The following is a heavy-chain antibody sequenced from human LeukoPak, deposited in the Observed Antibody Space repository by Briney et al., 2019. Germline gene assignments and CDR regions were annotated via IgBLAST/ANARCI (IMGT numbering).Heavy chain of an antibody. V-gene: IGHV3-33*01. CDR2: IRYDGSDK. Sequence: GGSLRLSCAASGFTFNTYGMHWVRQAPGQGLEWVAIIRYDGSDKYYADSVKGRFAISRDNSKNTLYLQMNSLKAEDTAVYYCAREGGQQLGSFDYWGQGTLVTVSS. D-gene: IGHD6-13*01. CDR1: GFTFNTYG. CDR3: AREGGQQLGSFDY. J-gene: IGHJ4*02.